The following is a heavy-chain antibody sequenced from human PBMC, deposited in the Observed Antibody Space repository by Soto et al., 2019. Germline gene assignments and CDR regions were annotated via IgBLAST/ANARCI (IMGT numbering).Heavy chain of an antibody. D-gene: IGHD6-6*01. Sequence: PSETLSLTCTVSGASITSNTYFWAWLRQPPGKGLEWIGNISSSGGTFYNPSLKSRVTISVDTSKNQFSLKLSSVTAADTAVYYCARLYGSSLFDYWGQGTLVTVSS. CDR2: ISSSGGT. J-gene: IGHJ4*02. CDR3: ARLYGSSLFDY. CDR1: GASITSNTYF. V-gene: IGHV4-39*01.